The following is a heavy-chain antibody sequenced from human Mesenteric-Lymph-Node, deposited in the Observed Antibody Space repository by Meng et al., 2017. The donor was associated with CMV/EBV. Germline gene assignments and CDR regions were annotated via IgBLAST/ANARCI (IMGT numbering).Heavy chain of an antibody. CDR1: GYSISSGYY. CDR2: IYYSGST. Sequence: GSLRLSCTVSGYSISSGYYWGWIRQPPGKGLEWIGYIYYSGSTNYNPSLKSRVTISVDTSKNQFSLKLSSVTAADTAVYYCARDMKGTSCYDYWGQGTLVTVSS. CDR3: ARDMKGTSCYDY. D-gene: IGHD2-2*01. V-gene: IGHV4-38-2*02. J-gene: IGHJ4*02.